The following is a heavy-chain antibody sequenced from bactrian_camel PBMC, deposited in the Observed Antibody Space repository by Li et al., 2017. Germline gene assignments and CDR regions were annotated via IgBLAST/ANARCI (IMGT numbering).Heavy chain of an antibody. J-gene: IGHJ4*01. CDR2: IDDVGSI. V-gene: IGHV3S53*01. Sequence: HVQLVESGGGSVQPGGSLRLSCAASVASFYCMGWYRQTPGKEREAVAAIDDVGSISYSNFAKGRFTISRDNAKNTMYLQMNSLKPEDTAIYFCAARWPSTANCDSDLHEYNYWGQGTQVTVS. CDR3: AARWPSTANCDSDLHEYNY. CDR1: VASFYC. D-gene: IGHD3*01.